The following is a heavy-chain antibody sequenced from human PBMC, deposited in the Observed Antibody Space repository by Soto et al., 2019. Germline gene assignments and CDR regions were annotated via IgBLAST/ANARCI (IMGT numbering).Heavy chain of an antibody. J-gene: IGHJ4*02. Sequence: EVQLVESGGGLVKPGGSLRLSCAASGFTFNTYSMNWVRQAPGKGLEWVSSISSRSNYIYYADSLKGRFTISRDNAKNSLYLQMNSLRAEDTAVYYCAGAHGSVPAAMGWGQGTLVTVSS. V-gene: IGHV3-21*01. CDR3: AGAHGSVPAAMG. CDR2: ISSRSNYI. D-gene: IGHD2-2*01. CDR1: GFTFNTYS.